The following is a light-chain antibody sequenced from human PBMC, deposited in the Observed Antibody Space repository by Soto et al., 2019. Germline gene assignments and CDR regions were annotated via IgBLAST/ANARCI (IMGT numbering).Light chain of an antibody. CDR1: QSIGTY. J-gene: IGKJ2*01. V-gene: IGKV1-39*01. Sequence: DAQMTQSPSSPSAFVGDSVTITCRASQSIGTYLDWYQHKPGKAPKLLIYAASSLQSGVPSRFSGSGSGTDFTLTISSLQPADFATYYCQESHSTFGQGTKLEIK. CDR3: QESHST. CDR2: AAS.